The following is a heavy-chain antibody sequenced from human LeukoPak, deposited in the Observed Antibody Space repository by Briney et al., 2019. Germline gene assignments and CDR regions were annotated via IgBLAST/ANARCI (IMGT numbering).Heavy chain of an antibody. Sequence: PSETLSLTCAVYGGSFSGYYWSWIRQPPGKGLEWIGSIYYSGSTYYNPSLKSRVTISVDTSKNQFSLKLSSVTAADTAVYYCASYSSGCLWGQGTLVTVSS. V-gene: IGHV4-34*01. J-gene: IGHJ4*02. CDR1: GGSFSGYY. CDR2: IYYSGST. D-gene: IGHD6-19*01. CDR3: ASYSSGCL.